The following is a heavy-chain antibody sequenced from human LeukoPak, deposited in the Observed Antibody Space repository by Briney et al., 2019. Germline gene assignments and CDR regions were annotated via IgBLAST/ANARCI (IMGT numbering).Heavy chain of an antibody. CDR3: AKGIGEVTTLFSGPDY. CDR2: ISWNSGSI. CDR1: GFTFDDYA. D-gene: IGHD4-17*01. V-gene: IGHV3-9*01. Sequence: GRPLRLSCAASGFTFDDYAMRWVRQAPGKGLEWVSGISWNSGSIGYADSVKGRFTISRDNAKNSLYLQMNSLRAEDTALYYCAKGIGEVTTLFSGPDYWGQGTLVTVSS. J-gene: IGHJ4*02.